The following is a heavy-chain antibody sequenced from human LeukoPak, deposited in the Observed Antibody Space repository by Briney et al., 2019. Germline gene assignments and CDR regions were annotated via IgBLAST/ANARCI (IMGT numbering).Heavy chain of an antibody. Sequence: SETLSLTCTVSGGSLSSYYWSWIRQPAGKGLEWIGRINTSGSTNYNPSLKSRVTMSVDTSKKQFSLKLSSVTAADTAVYYCARNLLPAAKGAFDIWGQGTLVTVCS. V-gene: IGHV4-4*07. CDR1: GGSLSSYY. CDR3: ARNLLPAAKGAFDI. J-gene: IGHJ3*02. D-gene: IGHD2-2*01. CDR2: INTSGST.